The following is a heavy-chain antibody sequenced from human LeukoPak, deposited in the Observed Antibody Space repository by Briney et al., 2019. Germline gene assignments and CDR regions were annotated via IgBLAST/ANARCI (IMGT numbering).Heavy chain of an antibody. CDR2: IYYSGST. CDR1: GGSISSYY. V-gene: IGHV4-59*06. D-gene: IGHD3-22*01. CDR3: ARARTYYYDSSGYTDAFDI. Sequence: SETLSLTCTVSGGSISSYYWSWIRQHPGKGLEWIGYIYYSGSTYYNPSLKSRVTISVDTSKNQFSLKLSSVTAADTAVYYCARARTYYYDSSGYTDAFDIWGQGTMVTVSS. J-gene: IGHJ3*02.